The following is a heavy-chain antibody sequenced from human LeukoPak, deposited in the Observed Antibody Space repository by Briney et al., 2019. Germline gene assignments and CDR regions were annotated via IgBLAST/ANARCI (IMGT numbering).Heavy chain of an antibody. CDR1: GGSISSYY. J-gene: IGHJ4*02. CDR3: ATHRGLRYFDY. V-gene: IGHV4-59*04. CDR2: IYYSGRT. D-gene: IGHD3/OR15-3a*01. Sequence: SETLSLTCTVSGGSISSYYWSWIRQPPGKGLEWIGYIYYSGRTYYNPSLKGRVTISVDTSKNQVSLKLSYVTAADTAVYYCATHRGLRYFDYWGQATLVTVSS.